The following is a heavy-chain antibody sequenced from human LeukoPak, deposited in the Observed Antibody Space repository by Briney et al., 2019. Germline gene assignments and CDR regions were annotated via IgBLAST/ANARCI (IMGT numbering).Heavy chain of an antibody. V-gene: IGHV3-30*01. CDR2: ISYDGSNK. CDR1: GFTFSSYA. Sequence: GSLRLSCAASGFTFSSYAMHWVRQAPGKGLEWVAVISYDGSNKYYADYVKGRFTISRDNSKNTLYLQMNSLRAEDTAVYYCARDPAGTTSNYYYYMDVWGKGTTVTVSS. J-gene: IGHJ6*03. D-gene: IGHD1-7*01. CDR3: ARDPAGTTSNYYYYMDV.